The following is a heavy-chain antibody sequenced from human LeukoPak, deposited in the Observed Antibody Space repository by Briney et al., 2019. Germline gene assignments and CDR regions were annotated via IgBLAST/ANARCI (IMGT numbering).Heavy chain of an antibody. CDR3: ARVSRDIVLMVYATRYRRAGCLDY. CDR1: GASISNYY. V-gene: IGHV4-34*01. Sequence: PSETLSLTCTVSGASISNYYWSWIRQPPGKGLEWIGEINHSGGTNYNPSLKSRVTISVDTSKNQFSLKLSSVTAADTAVYYCARVSRDIVLMVYATRYRRAGCLDYWGQGTLVTVSS. D-gene: IGHD2-8*01. CDR2: INHSGGT. J-gene: IGHJ4*02.